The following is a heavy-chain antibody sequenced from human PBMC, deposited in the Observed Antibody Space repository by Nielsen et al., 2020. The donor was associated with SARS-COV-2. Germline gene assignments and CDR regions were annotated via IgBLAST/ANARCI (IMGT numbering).Heavy chain of an antibody. V-gene: IGHV3-9*01. CDR1: GFTFSSYG. CDR3: AKESGESFDY. CDR2: ISWNSGSI. D-gene: IGHD3-10*01. Sequence: SLKISCAASGFTFSSYGMHWVRQAPGKGLEWVAGISWNSGSIGYADSVKGRFTISRDNAKNSLYLQMNSLRAEDTALYYCAKESGESFDYWGQGTLVTVSS. J-gene: IGHJ4*02.